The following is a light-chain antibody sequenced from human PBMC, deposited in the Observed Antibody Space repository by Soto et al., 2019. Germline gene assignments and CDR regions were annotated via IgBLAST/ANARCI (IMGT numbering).Light chain of an antibody. V-gene: IGKV1-5*01. CDR3: QQYNGYPWT. CDR1: RSISSW. Sequence: DIQMTQSPSTLSASVGDRVTITCRASRSISSWLAWYQQQPGKAPKLLVYDASTLQSGVPSRFSGNGSGTDFTLTITRLQPEDLPTYFCQQYNGYPWTFGQGTRVGIK. J-gene: IGKJ1*01. CDR2: DAS.